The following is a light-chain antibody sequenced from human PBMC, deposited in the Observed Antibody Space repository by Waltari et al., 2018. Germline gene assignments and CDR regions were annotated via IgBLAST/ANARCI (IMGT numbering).Light chain of an antibody. Sequence: LTQSPATLSLSPGERATLSCRASQSVSSYLAWYQQKPGQAPRLLIYDASNRATGIPARFSGSGSGTDFTLTISSLEPEDFAVYYCQQRSNWPPYTFGQGTRLEIK. J-gene: IGKJ5*01. CDR3: QQRSNWPPYT. V-gene: IGKV3-11*01. CDR2: DAS. CDR1: QSVSSY.